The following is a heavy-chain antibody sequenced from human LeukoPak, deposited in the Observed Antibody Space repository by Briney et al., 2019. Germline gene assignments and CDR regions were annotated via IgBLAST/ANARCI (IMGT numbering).Heavy chain of an antibody. J-gene: IGHJ6*04. Sequence: SETLSLTCAVYGGSFSGYYWGWIRQPPGKGMEWIAEINHSGSPNYNPSLKSRVTISVNMSKNQFSLKLSSVTAADTAVYYCARGKLGGSSGRTKNYYYYGMDVWGKGTTVTVSS. V-gene: IGHV4-34*01. CDR3: ARGKLGGSSGRTKNYYYYGMDV. D-gene: IGHD6-19*01. CDR2: INHSGSP. CDR1: GGSFSGYY.